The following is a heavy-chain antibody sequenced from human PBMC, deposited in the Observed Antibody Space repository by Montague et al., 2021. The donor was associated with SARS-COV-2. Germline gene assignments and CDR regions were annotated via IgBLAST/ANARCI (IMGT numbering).Heavy chain of an antibody. D-gene: IGHD4-17*01. Sequence: SETLSLTCAVSGGSISSNNWWSWVRQPPGKGLEWIGEIYHSGSTKYNPSLKSRVTISIDKSKKQFSLKLSSVTAADTAVYYCARQGKMTTVTTYYYCAMDVWGQGTTVTVSS. CDR1: GGSISSNNW. CDR3: ARQGKMTTVTTYYYCAMDV. V-gene: IGHV4-4*02. CDR2: IYHSGST. J-gene: IGHJ6*02.